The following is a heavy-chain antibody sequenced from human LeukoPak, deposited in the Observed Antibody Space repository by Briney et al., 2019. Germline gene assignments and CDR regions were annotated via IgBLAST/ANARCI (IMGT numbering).Heavy chain of an antibody. D-gene: IGHD3-22*01. CDR3: AKVSGYYLDYMDV. CDR2: FTGGGIT. V-gene: IGHV3-23*01. CDR1: GFTSSSYS. Sequence: PGGSLRLSCAASGFTSSSYSLSWVRQSPGKGLEWVSTFTGGGITYYADSVKGRFTISRDNSKNMLFLQMDSLRAEDTATYYCAKVSGYYLDYMDVWGKGTTVTVSS. J-gene: IGHJ6*03.